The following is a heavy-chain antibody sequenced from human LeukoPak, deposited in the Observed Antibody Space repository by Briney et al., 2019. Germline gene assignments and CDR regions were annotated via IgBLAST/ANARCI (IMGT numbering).Heavy chain of an antibody. Sequence: ASVKVSCKASGYTFTGYYMHWVRQAPGQGREWMGWINPNSGGTNYAQKFQGRVTMTRDTSISTAYMELSRLRSDDTAVYYCARVTVTTTDFDYWGQGTLVTVSS. CDR1: GYTFTGYY. CDR3: ARVTVTTTDFDY. CDR2: INPNSGGT. V-gene: IGHV1-2*02. D-gene: IGHD4-17*01. J-gene: IGHJ4*02.